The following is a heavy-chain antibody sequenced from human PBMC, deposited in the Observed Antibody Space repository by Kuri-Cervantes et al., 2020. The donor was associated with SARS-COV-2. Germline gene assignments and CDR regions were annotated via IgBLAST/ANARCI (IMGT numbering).Heavy chain of an antibody. CDR1: GFTFSSYS. Sequence: GESLKISCAASGFTFSSYSMNWVRQAPGKGLEWVSYISSSSSTIYYADSVKGRFTISRDNAKNSLYPQMNSLRAEDTAAYYCVELGMGPVDYWGQGTLVTVSS. J-gene: IGHJ4*02. CDR2: ISSSSSTI. CDR3: VELGMGPVDY. V-gene: IGHV3-48*01. D-gene: IGHD7-27*01.